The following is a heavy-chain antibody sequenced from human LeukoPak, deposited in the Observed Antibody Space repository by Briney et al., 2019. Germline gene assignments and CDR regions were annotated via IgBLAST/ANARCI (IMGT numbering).Heavy chain of an antibody. J-gene: IGHJ6*03. V-gene: IGHV4-4*07. CDR2: IYSSGST. D-gene: IGHD1-20*01. CDR3: ARGYNLASPTRIFYYLDV. CDR1: GGSISSYY. Sequence: PSETLSLTCTVSGGSISSYYWSWIRQPAGKGLEWIGRIYSSGSTNYNPSLKSRVTMSVDTSQNQFSLKVSSVTAADTAVYYCARGYNLASPTRIFYYLDVWGKGTTVTVSS.